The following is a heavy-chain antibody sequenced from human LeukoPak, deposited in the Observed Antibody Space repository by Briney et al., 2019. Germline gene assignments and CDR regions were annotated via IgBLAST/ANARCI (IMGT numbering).Heavy chain of an antibody. CDR3: ARRSSSSADY. D-gene: IGHD6-25*01. CDR1: GYTFTSYG. V-gene: IGHV1-18*04. J-gene: IGHJ4*02. Sequence: GASVKVSCKTSGYTFTSYGISWVRQAPGQGLEWMGWISAHNGDTNYAQKFQGRVTMTTDTSTSTVYMELRSLRSDDTAVYYCARRSSSSADYWGQGTLVTVSS. CDR2: ISAHNGDT.